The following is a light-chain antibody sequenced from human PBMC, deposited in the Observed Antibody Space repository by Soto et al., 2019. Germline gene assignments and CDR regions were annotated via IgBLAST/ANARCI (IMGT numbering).Light chain of an antibody. V-gene: IGLV2-14*01. CDR1: SGDVGGYNY. CDR3: SSYTSSSTYV. J-gene: IGLJ1*01. Sequence: QSALTQPASVSGSPGQSITISCTGTSGDVGGYNYVSWYQQHPGKAPKLMIYDVSNRPSGVSNRFSGSKSGNTASLTISGLQAEDVADYYCSSYTSSSTYVFGTGTNVPVL. CDR2: DVS.